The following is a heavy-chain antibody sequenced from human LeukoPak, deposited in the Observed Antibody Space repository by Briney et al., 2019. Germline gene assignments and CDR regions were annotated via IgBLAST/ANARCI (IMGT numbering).Heavy chain of an antibody. CDR1: GYTFTSYG. Sequence: ASVKVSCKASGYTFTSYGISWVRQAPGQGLEWMGWISAYNGNTNYAQKLQGRVTMTTDTSTSTAYMELRSLRSDDTAVYYCARDNAYGGWPLTLYYFDYWGQGTLVTVSS. CDR2: ISAYNGNT. CDR3: ARDNAYGGWPLTLYYFDY. D-gene: IGHD4-23*01. V-gene: IGHV1-18*01. J-gene: IGHJ4*02.